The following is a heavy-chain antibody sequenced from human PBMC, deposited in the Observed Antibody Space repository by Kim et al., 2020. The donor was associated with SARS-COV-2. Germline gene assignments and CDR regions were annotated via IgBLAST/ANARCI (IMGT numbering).Heavy chain of an antibody. CDR1: GFTFSSYA. D-gene: IGHD3-10*01. V-gene: IGHV3-23*01. J-gene: IGHJ3*02. CDR2: ISGSGGST. Sequence: GGSLRLSCAASGFTFSSYAMSWVRQAPGKGLEWVSAISGSGGSTYYADSVKGRFTISRDNSKNTLYLQMNSLRAEDTAVYYCASRRSRRTTLNDAFDIWGQGTMVTVSS. CDR3: ASRRSRRTTLNDAFDI.